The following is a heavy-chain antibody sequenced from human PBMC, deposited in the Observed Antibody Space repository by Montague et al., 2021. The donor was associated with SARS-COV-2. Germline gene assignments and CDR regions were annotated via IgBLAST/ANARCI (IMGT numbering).Heavy chain of an antibody. V-gene: IGHV4-4*07. CDR1: GGFISSYY. D-gene: IGHD6-6*01. CDR2: IYTSGST. Sequence: SETLSLTCTVSGGFISSYYWSWIRQPAGKGLEWIGRIYTSGSTNYNPSLKSRVTMSVDTSKNQFSLKLSSVTAADTAVYYCARVPYSSSSELHYYYMDVWGKGTTVTVSS. CDR3: ARVPYSSSSELHYYYMDV. J-gene: IGHJ6*03.